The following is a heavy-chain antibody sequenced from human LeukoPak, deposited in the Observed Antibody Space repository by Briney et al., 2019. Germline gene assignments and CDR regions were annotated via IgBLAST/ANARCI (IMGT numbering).Heavy chain of an antibody. V-gene: IGHV3-33*06. CDR2: IWYDGSNK. Sequence: PGRSLRLSCAASGFTFSSYGMHWVRQAPGKGLEWVAVIWYDGSNKYYADSVKGRFTISRDNSKNTLYLQMNSLSAEDTAVYYCAKDGGVVVIGDELDYWGQGTLVTVSS. CDR1: GFTFSSYG. D-gene: IGHD3-22*01. J-gene: IGHJ4*02. CDR3: AKDGGVVVIGDELDY.